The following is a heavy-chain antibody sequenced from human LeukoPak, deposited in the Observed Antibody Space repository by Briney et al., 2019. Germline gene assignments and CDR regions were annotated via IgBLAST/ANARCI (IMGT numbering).Heavy chain of an antibody. CDR1: GFTFSSYE. J-gene: IGHJ4*02. CDR3: ARASLSGSYYIY. D-gene: IGHD1-26*01. Sequence: GGSLRLSCAASGFTFSSYEMSWVRQAPGKGLEWVSYITSSGTTIYYADSVKGRFTISRDNAKNSLYLQMNSLRAEDTAVYYCARASLSGSYYIYWGQGTLVTVSS. CDR2: ITSSGTTI. V-gene: IGHV3-48*03.